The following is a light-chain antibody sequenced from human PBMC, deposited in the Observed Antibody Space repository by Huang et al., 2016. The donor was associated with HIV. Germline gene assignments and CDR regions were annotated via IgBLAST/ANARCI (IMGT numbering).Light chain of an antibody. CDR3: QQYNNRPWT. CDR2: GAL. J-gene: IGKJ5*01. Sequence: ETVMTQSPATLSVSPGERATLSCRASQSVSSDLAWYQQRPGQSPRLLIYGALNRPTGIPARFSGSGSGTEFTLTISSLQSEDFAIYYCQQYNNRPWTFGQGTRLDIQ. CDR1: QSVSSD. V-gene: IGKV3-15*01.